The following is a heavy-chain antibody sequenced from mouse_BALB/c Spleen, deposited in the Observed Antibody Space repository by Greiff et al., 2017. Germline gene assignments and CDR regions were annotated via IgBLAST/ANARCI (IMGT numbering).Heavy chain of an antibody. CDR3: ARHYYGSSYAMDY. J-gene: IGHJ4*01. Sequence: VQLQQSGPDLVAPSQSLSITCTVSGFSLTSYGVHWVRQSPGKGLEWLVVIWSDGSTTYNSALKSRLSISKDNSKSQVFLKMNSLQTDDTAMYYCARHYYGSSYAMDYWGQGTSVTVSS. CDR2: IWSDGST. V-gene: IGHV2-6-2*01. D-gene: IGHD1-1*01. CDR1: GFSLTSYG.